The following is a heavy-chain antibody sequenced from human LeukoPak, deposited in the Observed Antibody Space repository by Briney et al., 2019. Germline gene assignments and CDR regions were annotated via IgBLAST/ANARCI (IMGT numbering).Heavy chain of an antibody. CDR2: IIPIFGTA. D-gene: IGHD3-22*01. CDR3: ARWYYYDSSGYYYRYYMDV. Sequence: SVKVSCKASGYTFTSYGISWVRQAPGQGLEWMGGIIPIFGTANYAQKFQGRVTITADESTSTAYMELSSLRSEDTAVYYCARWYYYDSSGYYYRYYMDVWGKGTTVTVSS. J-gene: IGHJ6*03. V-gene: IGHV1-69*13. CDR1: GYTFTSYG.